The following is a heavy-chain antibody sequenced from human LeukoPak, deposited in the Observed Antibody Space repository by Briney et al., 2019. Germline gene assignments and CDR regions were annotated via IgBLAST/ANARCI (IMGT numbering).Heavy chain of an antibody. V-gene: IGHV3-48*03. CDR3: ARGTSGTYYNILSNWLDP. J-gene: IGHJ5*02. CDR1: GFTFSTYE. Sequence: PGGSLRLACETSGFTFSTYEMSWVRQAPGKGLEWISYISSSSVLIYYADSVKGRFTISRDNAKNSLFLQMNSLRADDTAVYYCARGTSGTYYNILSNWLDPWGQGTLVTVSS. D-gene: IGHD3-10*01. CDR2: ISSSSVLI.